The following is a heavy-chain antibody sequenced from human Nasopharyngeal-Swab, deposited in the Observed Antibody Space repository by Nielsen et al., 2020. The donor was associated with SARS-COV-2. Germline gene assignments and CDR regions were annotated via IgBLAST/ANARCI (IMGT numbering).Heavy chain of an antibody. V-gene: IGHV3-9*01. CDR2: ISWNSGSI. J-gene: IGHJ4*02. CDR3: ARGDGSADY. Sequence: GGSLRLSCAASGFTFDDYAMHWVRQAPGKGLEWVSGISWNSGSIGYADSVKGRFTISRDNAKNTLYLQMNSLRAEDTAVYYCARGDGSADYWGQGTPVTVSS. CDR1: GFTFDDYA. D-gene: IGHD3-10*01.